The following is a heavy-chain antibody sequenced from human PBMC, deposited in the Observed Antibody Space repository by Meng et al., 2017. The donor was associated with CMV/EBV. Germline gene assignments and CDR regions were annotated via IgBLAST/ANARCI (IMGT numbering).Heavy chain of an antibody. CDR3: STIEVYSSGWTPFRY. CDR2: IYSGGST. CDR1: EFTVNSKY. J-gene: IGHJ4*02. D-gene: IGHD6-19*01. V-gene: IGHV3-66*01. Sequence: GQLVEAGGGLVQPGGSLRLSCAASEFTVNSKYMSWIRQTPGKGLEWLSVIYSGGSTYYADSVKGRFIISRDNSRNTVYLQMNSLRVEDTGVYYCSTIEVYSSGWTPFRYWGQGTLVTVSS.